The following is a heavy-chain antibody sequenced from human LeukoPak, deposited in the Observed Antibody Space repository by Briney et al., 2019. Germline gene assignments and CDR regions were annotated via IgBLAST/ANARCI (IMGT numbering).Heavy chain of an antibody. Sequence: GASVKVSCKASGGTFSRFTISWVRQAPGQGLEWMGGITPIFRTPNYAQKFQGRVTITAVESMGTAYMELSSLRSEDTAVYYCARGWLAETTIVTPYNYWGQGTLVTVSS. CDR3: ARGWLAETTIVTPYNY. CDR2: ITPIFRTP. V-gene: IGHV1-69*13. J-gene: IGHJ4*02. CDR1: GGTFSRFT. D-gene: IGHD1-14*01.